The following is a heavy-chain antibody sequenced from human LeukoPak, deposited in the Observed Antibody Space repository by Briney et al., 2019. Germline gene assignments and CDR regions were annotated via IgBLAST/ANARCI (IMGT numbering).Heavy chain of an antibody. J-gene: IGHJ4*02. V-gene: IGHV1-24*01. CDR2: FDPEDGET. Sequence: GASVKVSCKVSGYTLTELSMHWVRQAPGKGLEWMGGFDPEDGETIYAQKFQGRVTMTEDTSTDTAYMELSSLRSEDTAVYYCATVGRGSGYFETTPHWGQGTLVTVSS. CDR1: GYTLTELS. CDR3: ATVGRGSGYFETTPH. D-gene: IGHD3-22*01.